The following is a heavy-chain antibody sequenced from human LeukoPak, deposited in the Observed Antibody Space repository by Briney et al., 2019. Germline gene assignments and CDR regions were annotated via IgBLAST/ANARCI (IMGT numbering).Heavy chain of an antibody. V-gene: IGHV3-7*01. CDR1: GFTFSCYW. Sequence: GGSLRLSCAASGFTFSCYWMSWVRQAPGKGLEWVANIKQDGSEKYYVDSVKGRFTISRDNAKNSLYLQMNSLRAEDTAVYYCASEPYYDSSGYSDYWGQGTLVTASS. CDR2: IKQDGSEK. CDR3: ASEPYYDSSGYSDY. D-gene: IGHD3-22*01. J-gene: IGHJ4*02.